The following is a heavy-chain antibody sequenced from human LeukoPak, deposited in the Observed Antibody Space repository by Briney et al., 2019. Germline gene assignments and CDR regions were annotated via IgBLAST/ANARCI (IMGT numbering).Heavy chain of an antibody. CDR1: GYTFTSYG. D-gene: IGHD6-19*01. Sequence: ASVKVSCKASGYTFTSYGISWVRQAPGQGLEWMGWISAYNGNTNYAQKLQGRVTMTTDTPTSTAYMELRSLRSDDTAVYYCARDNSGIAVAWTQWYNWFDPWGQGTLVTVSS. CDR2: ISAYNGNT. V-gene: IGHV1-18*01. CDR3: ARDNSGIAVAWTQWYNWFDP. J-gene: IGHJ5*02.